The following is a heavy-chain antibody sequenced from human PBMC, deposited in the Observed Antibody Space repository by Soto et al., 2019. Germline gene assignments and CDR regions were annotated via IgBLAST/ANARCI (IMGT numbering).Heavy chain of an antibody. J-gene: IGHJ4*02. Sequence: QLQLQESGPGLVKPSETLSLTCTVSGGSITSSSYYWGWIRQPPGKGLEWLGRIYYSGSPYDNPSLKSRVTISVDTSKSQFSLKLSSVTAADTAVYYCASYLRGWTLRGGLAKPDFDYWGQGTLVTVSS. CDR1: GGSITSSSYY. D-gene: IGHD3-10*02. CDR2: IYYSGSP. V-gene: IGHV4-39*01. CDR3: ASYLRGWTLRGGLAKPDFDY.